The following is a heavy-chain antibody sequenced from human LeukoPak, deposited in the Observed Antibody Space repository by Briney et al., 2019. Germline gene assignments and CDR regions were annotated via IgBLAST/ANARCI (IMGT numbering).Heavy chain of an antibody. J-gene: IGHJ4*02. CDR3: AREVPTYYYDSSGSKFDY. CDR1: GGSISSGSYY. CDR2: IYTSGST. Sequence: SQTLSLTCTVSGGSISSGSYYWSWIRQPAGKGLEWIGRIYTSGSTNYNPSLKSRVTISVDTSKSQFSLKLSSVTAADTAVYYCAREVPTYYYDSSGSKFDYWGQGTLVTVSS. D-gene: IGHD3-22*01. V-gene: IGHV4-61*02.